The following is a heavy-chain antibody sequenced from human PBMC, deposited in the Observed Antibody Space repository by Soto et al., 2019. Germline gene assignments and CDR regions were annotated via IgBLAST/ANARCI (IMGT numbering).Heavy chain of an antibody. J-gene: IGHJ4*02. CDR3: VKTLSNFDC. V-gene: IGHV3-23*01. Sequence: PGGSLRLSCAASGFTFSSNGMSWVRQAPGKGLEWVSSITNGAGTFYEDSVKGRFIISRDNSENTVYLQMNTLRAEDTAVYYCVKTLSNFDCWGQGTLVTVSS. CDR1: GFTFSSNG. CDR2: ITNGAGT.